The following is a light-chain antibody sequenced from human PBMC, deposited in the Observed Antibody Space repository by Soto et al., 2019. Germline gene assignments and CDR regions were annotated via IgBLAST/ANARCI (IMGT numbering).Light chain of an antibody. V-gene: IGLV1-40*01. CDR2: GNS. CDR1: TSNIGAGYD. CDR3: SSYRSSTTFV. J-gene: IGLJ1*01. Sequence: QSVLKQPPSVSGAPGQRVTISCTGGTSNIGAGYDVHWYQQLPGTAPKLLIYGNSNRPSGVPDRFSGSKSGTSASLAITGLQAEDEADYYCSSYRSSTTFVFGTGTKVNVL.